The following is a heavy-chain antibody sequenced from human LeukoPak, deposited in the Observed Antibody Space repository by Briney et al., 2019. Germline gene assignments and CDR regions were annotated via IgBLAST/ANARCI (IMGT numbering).Heavy chain of an antibody. V-gene: IGHV4-38-2*01. J-gene: IGHJ1*01. CDR2: IYHSGST. CDR3: ARRPGVRGYSGLVYFQY. D-gene: IGHD3-22*01. Sequence: PSETLSLTCAVSDDSIRNNYYWGWIRQPRGKGLEWIGSIYHSGSTYYNPSHKSRVTISADTSKNQFSLKVNSLTAAHTAVYYCARRPGVRGYSGLVYFQYWGQGTLVIVSS. CDR1: DDSIRNNYY.